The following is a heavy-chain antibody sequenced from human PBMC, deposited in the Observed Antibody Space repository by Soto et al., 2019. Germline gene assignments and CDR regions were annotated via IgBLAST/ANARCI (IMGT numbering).Heavy chain of an antibody. CDR3: ARVLVAAAGTVWFDP. CDR1: GGSISSGGYS. CDR2: IYHSGST. Sequence: SLTCAVSGGSISSGGYSWSWIRQPPGKGLEWIGYIYHSGSTYYNPSLKSRVTISVDRSKNQFSLKLSSVTAADTAVYYCARVLVAAAGTVWFDPWGQGTLVTVSS. D-gene: IGHD6-13*01. V-gene: IGHV4-30-2*01. J-gene: IGHJ5*02.